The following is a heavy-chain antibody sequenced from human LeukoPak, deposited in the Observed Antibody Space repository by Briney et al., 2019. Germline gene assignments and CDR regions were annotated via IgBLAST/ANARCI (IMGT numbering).Heavy chain of an antibody. V-gene: IGHV3-21*01. CDR3: ARAYSERYGLGYYYMDV. J-gene: IGHJ6*03. D-gene: IGHD1-26*01. CDR2: IGGSGGFIT. CDR1: GFTFSSHG. Sequence: GGSLRLSCAASGFTFSSHGMNWVRQTPGKGLEWVSGIGGSGGFITYYADSVKGRFTISRDNAKKSVYLQMNSLRVEDTAVYYCARAYSERYGLGYYYMDVWGKGTTVTISS.